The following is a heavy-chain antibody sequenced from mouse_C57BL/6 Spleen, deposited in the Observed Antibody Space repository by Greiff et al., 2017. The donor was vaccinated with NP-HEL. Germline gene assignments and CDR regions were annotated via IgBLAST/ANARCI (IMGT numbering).Heavy chain of an antibody. J-gene: IGHJ4*01. V-gene: IGHV1-55*01. CDR2: IYPGSGST. CDR1: GYTFTSYW. CDR3: ARSSTAMDY. Sequence: VQLQQSGAELVKPGASVKMSCKASGYTFTSYWITWVKQRPGQGLEWIGDIYPGSGSTNYNEKFKSKATLTVDTSSSTAYMQLRSLTAEDSAVYYCARSSTAMDYWGQGTSVTVSS.